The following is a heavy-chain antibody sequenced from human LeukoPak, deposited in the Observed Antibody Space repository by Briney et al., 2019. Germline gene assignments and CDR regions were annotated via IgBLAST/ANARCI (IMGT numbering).Heavy chain of an antibody. D-gene: IGHD6-19*01. CDR1: GYTFTVYY. Sequence: ASVKVSCKASGYTFTVYYMHWVRQAPGQGLEWMGWINPNSGGTNYAQKFQGRVTMTRDTSISTAYMELSRLRSDDTAVYYCARDLSYSSGWYGPFDYWGQGTLVTVSS. V-gene: IGHV1-2*02. J-gene: IGHJ4*02. CDR2: INPNSGGT. CDR3: ARDLSYSSGWYGPFDY.